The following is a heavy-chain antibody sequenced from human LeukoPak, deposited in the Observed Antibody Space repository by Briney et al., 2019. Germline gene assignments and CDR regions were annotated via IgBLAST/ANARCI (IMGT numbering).Heavy chain of an antibody. CDR3: AREVWGPEY. Sequence: GGSLRLFCAASGFTFTKYWMTWVRQAPGKGLEWVGNIKQDGSDKNYMDSVKGRFTISRDNTKNSVYLQMSSLRAEDTAVYYCAREVWGPEYWGQGTLVTVS. J-gene: IGHJ4*02. V-gene: IGHV3-7*01. CDR1: GFTFTKYW. CDR2: IKQDGSDK. D-gene: IGHD1-14*01.